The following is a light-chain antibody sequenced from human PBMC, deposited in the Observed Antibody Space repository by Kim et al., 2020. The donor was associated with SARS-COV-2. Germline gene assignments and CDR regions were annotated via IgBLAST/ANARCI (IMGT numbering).Light chain of an antibody. J-gene: IGLJ1*01. CDR1: KLGDKY. CDR3: QAWDSSTYYV. CDR2: QDS. V-gene: IGLV3-1*01. Sequence: VSQGQEASITCSGDKLGDKYACWYQQKPGRSPVLVIYQDSKRPSGIPERFSGSNSGNTATLTISGTQAMDEADYYCQAWDSSTYYVFGTGTKVTVL.